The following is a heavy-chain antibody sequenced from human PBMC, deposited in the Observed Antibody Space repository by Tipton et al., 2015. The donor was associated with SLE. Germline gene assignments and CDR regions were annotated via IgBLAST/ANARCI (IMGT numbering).Heavy chain of an antibody. D-gene: IGHD5-18*01. J-gene: IGHJ4*02. CDR1: GYTFTSYG. CDR3: ARKAVGVDTDY. V-gene: IGHV1-18*01. CDR2: ISTYNGAT. Sequence: QVQLVQSGAEVKKPGASVKVSCKAFGYTFTSYGITWVRQAPGQGLEWMGWISTYNGATDYAHNFRGRVTMTRDTSTTTAYMELRSLRSDDTAVYYCARKAVGVDTDYWGQGTLVTVSS.